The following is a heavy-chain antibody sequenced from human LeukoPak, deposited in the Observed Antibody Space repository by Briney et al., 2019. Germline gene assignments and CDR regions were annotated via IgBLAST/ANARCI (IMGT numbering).Heavy chain of an antibody. Sequence: GGSLRLSCAASGFTFSTFSMNWVRQAPGKGLEWVSYISSSSSSIYYADSVKGRFTISRDNAKNSLYLQMNSLRAEDTAVYYCARYYYGSGSSVDWGQGTLVTVSS. CDR1: GFTFSTFS. D-gene: IGHD3-10*01. J-gene: IGHJ4*02. V-gene: IGHV3-48*04. CDR2: ISSSSSSI. CDR3: ARYYYGSGSSVD.